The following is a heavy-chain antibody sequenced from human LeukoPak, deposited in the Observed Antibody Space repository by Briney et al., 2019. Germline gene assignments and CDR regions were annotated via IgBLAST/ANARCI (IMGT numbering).Heavy chain of an antibody. J-gene: IGHJ4*02. D-gene: IGHD3-16*01. CDR2: IYRGGST. CDR1: GCTVSSNY. V-gene: IGHV3-66*01. Sequence: GWSLRLSFAASGCTVSSNYMSWVRQAPGKGLQWGSDIYRGGSTYYADSVKGRLTTSRHNSKNTLYLKMNSLRAEDTAVYYCASLAVWGQGTLVTVSS. CDR3: ASLAV.